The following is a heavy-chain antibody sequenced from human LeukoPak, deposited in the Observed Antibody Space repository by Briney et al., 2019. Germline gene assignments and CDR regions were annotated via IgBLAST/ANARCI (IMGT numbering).Heavy chain of an antibody. J-gene: IGHJ4*02. D-gene: IGHD3-10*01. CDR3: ARVVRGSKGFYFDH. CDR1: GFTFSDYY. CDR2: ISSSSSYT. V-gene: IGHV3-11*06. Sequence: GGSLRLSCAASGFTFSDYYMSWIRQAPGKGLEWVSYISSSSSYTNYADSVKGRFTISRDNAKNSLYLQMNSLRAEDTAVYYCARVVRGSKGFYFDHWGQGTLVTVSS.